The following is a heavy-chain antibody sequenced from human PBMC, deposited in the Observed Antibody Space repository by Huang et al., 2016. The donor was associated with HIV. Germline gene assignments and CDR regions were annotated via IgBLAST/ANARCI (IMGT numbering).Heavy chain of an antibody. J-gene: IGHJ4*02. V-gene: IGHV1-24*01. CDR3: ATGFDVFFDF. CDR1: EYTLTELS. D-gene: IGHD3-9*01. Sequence: QVQLVQSRAEVKKPGASVKVSCKVSEYTLTELSIHWVRQPPGKGLEWMGGFDPEIGETIYGQKCQGRGTRTEDTARETAFMELSGLRPEDTAVDYCATGFDVFFDFWGQGTLVTVSS. CDR2: FDPEIGET.